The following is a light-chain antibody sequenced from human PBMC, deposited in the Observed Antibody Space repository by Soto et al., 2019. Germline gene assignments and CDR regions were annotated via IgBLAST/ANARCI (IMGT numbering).Light chain of an antibody. CDR2: GAS. V-gene: IGKV3-20*01. CDR3: QQHGGSRLLT. CDR1: QSVSNSY. Sequence: EIVLTQSPGTLSLSPGERATLSCRASQSVSNSYLAWYQHKLGQAPRLLIYGASTRATGIPDRFSGSGSGSGFTLTISRLELEPVAVYDYQQHGGSRLLTFGGGTKVEIK. J-gene: IGKJ4*01.